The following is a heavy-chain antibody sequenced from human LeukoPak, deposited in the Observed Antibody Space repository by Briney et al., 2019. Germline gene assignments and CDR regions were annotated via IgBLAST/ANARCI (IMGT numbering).Heavy chain of an antibody. V-gene: IGHV5-51*01. CDR1: GYSFPSYW. CDR3: ARWQLANGAFDI. D-gene: IGHD6-6*01. Sequence: ESLKVSFKGSGYSFPSYWIGWVRQLPAQGLERIGIIYPGDSDTRYRPSFQGQVTISADKSFGTAYLQWRSLKASDTAMYYCARWQLANGAFDIWGQGTMVTVSS. CDR2: IYPGDSDT. J-gene: IGHJ3*02.